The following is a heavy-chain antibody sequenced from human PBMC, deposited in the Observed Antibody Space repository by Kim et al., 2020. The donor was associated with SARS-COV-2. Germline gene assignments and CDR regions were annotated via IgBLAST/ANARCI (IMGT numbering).Heavy chain of an antibody. J-gene: IGHJ3*02. D-gene: IGHD3-3*01. CDR1: GGSISSSSYY. Sequence: SETLSLTCTVSGGSISSSSYYWGWIRQPPGKGLEWIGSIYYSGSTYYNPSLKSRVTISVDTSKNQFSLKLSSVTAADTAVYYCARHQTLDYDVSTRSDAFDIWGQGTMVTVSS. V-gene: IGHV4-39*01. CDR3: ARHQTLDYDVSTRSDAFDI. CDR2: IYYSGST.